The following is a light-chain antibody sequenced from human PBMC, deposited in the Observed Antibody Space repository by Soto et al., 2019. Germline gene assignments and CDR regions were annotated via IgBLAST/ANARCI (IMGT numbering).Light chain of an antibody. CDR1: QSLVYSDGNTY. CDR2: KVS. J-gene: IGKJ1*01. Sequence: DVVMTQSPLSLPVTLGQPASISCRSRQSLVYSDGNTYLNWFQQGPGQSPRRLIYKVSNRDSGVPDRFSGSGSGTDFTLKISRVEAEDVGVYYCMQGTHWPPTFGQGTKVEIK. CDR3: MQGTHWPPT. V-gene: IGKV2-30*01.